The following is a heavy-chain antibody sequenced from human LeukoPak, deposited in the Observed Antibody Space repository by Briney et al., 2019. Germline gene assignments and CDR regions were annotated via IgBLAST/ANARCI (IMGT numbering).Heavy chain of an antibody. J-gene: IGHJ4*02. D-gene: IGHD5-24*01. CDR3: ATHPGGLQSGFDN. CDR2: IHPGDSDT. CDR1: GYSFTSYW. Sequence: GESPHISCKGSGYSFTSYWIGWVRQMPGKGLEYMGIIHPGDSDTRYSPSFQGQVTISVDRSSSTAYIQWSRLKASDTAMYYCATHPGGLQSGFDNWGQGTMDTVSS. V-gene: IGHV5-51*01.